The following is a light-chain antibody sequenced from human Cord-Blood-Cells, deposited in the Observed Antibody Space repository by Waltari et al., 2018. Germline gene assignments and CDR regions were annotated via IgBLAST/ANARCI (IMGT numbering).Light chain of an antibody. J-gene: IGKJ4*01. CDR3: QQSYSTPLT. CDR2: AAS. CDR1: QSISSY. Sequence: DIQMSRSPYPLPPSAGDRVTITCRASQSISSYLNWYQQKPGKAPKLLIYAASSLQSGVPSRFSGSGAGTDFTLTISSLQPEDFATYYWQQSYSTPLTFGGGTKVGIK. V-gene: IGKV1-39*01.